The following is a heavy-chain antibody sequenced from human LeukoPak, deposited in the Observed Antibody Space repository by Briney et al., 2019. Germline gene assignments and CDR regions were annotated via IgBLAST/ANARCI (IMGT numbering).Heavy chain of an antibody. Sequence: PSETLSLTCTVSGGSISSYYWSWIRQPPGKGLEWIGYIYYSGSTNYNPSLKSRVTISVDTSKNQFSLKLSSVTAADTAVYYCARDGGIAVAGTDIWGQGTMVTVSS. V-gene: IGHV4-59*01. CDR3: ARDGGIAVAGTDI. CDR1: GGSISSYY. D-gene: IGHD6-19*01. J-gene: IGHJ3*02. CDR2: IYYSGST.